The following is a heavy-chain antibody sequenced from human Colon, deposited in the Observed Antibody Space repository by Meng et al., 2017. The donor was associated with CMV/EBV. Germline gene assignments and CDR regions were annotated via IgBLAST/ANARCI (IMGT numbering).Heavy chain of an antibody. CDR3: VRGGYSGTQTGGVQEY. V-gene: IGHV4-4*07. CDR1: GGSISTYY. Sequence: QLVESCPGLLKPSATLSLTCTVSGGSISTYYWSWIRQPAGEGLEWLGRISTNRNTDYNPSLNSRATIWLDTSNNQFSLKLTSVTAADTAVYYCVRGGYSGTQTGGVQEYWGQGTLVTVSS. CDR2: ISTNRNT. D-gene: IGHD5-12*01. J-gene: IGHJ4*02.